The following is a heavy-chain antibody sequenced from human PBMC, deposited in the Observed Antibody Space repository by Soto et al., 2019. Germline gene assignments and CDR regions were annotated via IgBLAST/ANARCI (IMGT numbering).Heavy chain of an antibody. Sequence: QPGGSLRLSCAASGFTFSSYGMHWVRQAPGKGLEWVAVIWYDGSNKYYADSVKGRFTISRDSSKNTLYLQMNSLRAEDTAVYYCARGTYDSSGSLDYWGQGTLVTVS. V-gene: IGHV3-33*01. CDR3: ARGTYDSSGSLDY. CDR1: GFTFSSYG. D-gene: IGHD3-22*01. J-gene: IGHJ4*02. CDR2: IWYDGSNK.